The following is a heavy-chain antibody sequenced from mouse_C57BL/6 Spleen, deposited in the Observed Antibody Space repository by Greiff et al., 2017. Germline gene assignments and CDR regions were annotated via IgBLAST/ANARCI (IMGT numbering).Heavy chain of an antibody. CDR1: GYTFTSYW. J-gene: IGHJ3*01. Sequence: QVQLQQPGAELVKPGASVKLSCKASGYTFTSYWMHWVKQRPVQGLEWIGMIHPNSGSTNYNEKFKSKATLTVDKSSSTAYMQLSSLTSEDSAVYYCESYYDYDEAYWGQGTLVTVSA. CDR2: IHPNSGST. CDR3: ESYYDYDEAY. V-gene: IGHV1-64*01. D-gene: IGHD2-4*01.